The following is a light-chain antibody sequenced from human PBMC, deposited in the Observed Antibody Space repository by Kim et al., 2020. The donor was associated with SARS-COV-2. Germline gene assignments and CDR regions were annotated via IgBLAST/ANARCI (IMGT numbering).Light chain of an antibody. CDR2: KTS. V-gene: IGKV1-5*03. CDR1: QTVRRW. CDR3: QQYYNYWT. Sequence: SASIGDSVTITCRASQTVRRWLAWYQQKPGKSPKLLIYKTSNLESGVPSRFSGSGYGTEFTLTISSLEPDDFATYYCQQYYNYWTFGQGTKVDIK. J-gene: IGKJ1*01.